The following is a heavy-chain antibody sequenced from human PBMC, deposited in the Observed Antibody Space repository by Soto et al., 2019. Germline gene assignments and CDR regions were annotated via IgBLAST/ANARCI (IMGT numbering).Heavy chain of an antibody. CDR1: GFVFTDSS. V-gene: IGHV3-73*01. CDR3: TRLISAAQDY. D-gene: IGHD3-10*01. CDR2: VRDRAYNYAT. Sequence: EVLLVESGGGLVQPGGSLKLSCAASGFVFTDSSIHWVRQVSGKGLEWVGRVRDRAYNYATAYAASVKGRFTISRDDSTNTAYLQMNSLKTEDTAIYYCTRLISAAQDYWGQRNLVTVSS. J-gene: IGHJ4*02.